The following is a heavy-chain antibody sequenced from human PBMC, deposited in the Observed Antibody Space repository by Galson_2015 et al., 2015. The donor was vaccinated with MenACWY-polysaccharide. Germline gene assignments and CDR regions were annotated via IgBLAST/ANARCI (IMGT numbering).Heavy chain of an antibody. CDR3: AKGYYRSSASCYNLWCHGFDI. CDR1: RFTYNSYA. Sequence: SLRLSCATSRFTYNSYAMSWVRQAPGKGLEWVSVISASGGSTFYADSVKGRFTISRDNSKNTLYLQMNSLRAEDTALYYCAKGYYRSSASCYNLWCHGFDIWGQGTMVTVSS. J-gene: IGHJ3*02. V-gene: IGHV3-23*01. D-gene: IGHD2-2*02. CDR2: ISASGGST.